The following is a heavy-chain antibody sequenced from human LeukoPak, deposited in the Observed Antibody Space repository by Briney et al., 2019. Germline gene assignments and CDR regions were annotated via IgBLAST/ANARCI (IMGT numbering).Heavy chain of an antibody. CDR3: AREGIVRTYDQ. J-gene: IGHJ4*02. CDR1: GDSISSYY. V-gene: IGHV4-59*12. Sequence: SETLSLTCTVSGDSISSYYWYWFRQPPGKELEWIACIYYSGITHYKPSLKSRVTISLDTTKNQFPLRLSSVTAADTAVYYCAREGIVRTYDQWGQGTLVTVSS. D-gene: IGHD2/OR15-2a*01. CDR2: IYYSGIT.